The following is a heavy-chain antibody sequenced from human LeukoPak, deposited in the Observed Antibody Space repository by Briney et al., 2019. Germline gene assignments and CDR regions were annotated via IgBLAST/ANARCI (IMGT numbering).Heavy chain of an antibody. Sequence: SVKVSCKASGGTFSNYTISWVRQAPGQGLEWMGRIIPILGIANYAQKFQGRVTITADKSTSTAYMELSSLRSEDTAVYYCARWKGYSGYGYYFDYWGQGTLVTVSS. CDR3: ARWKGYSGYGYYFDY. CDR1: GGTFSNYT. D-gene: IGHD5-12*01. V-gene: IGHV1-69*02. J-gene: IGHJ4*02. CDR2: IIPILGIA.